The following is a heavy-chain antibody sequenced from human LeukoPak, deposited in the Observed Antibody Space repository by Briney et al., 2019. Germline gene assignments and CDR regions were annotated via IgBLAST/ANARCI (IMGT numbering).Heavy chain of an antibody. J-gene: IGHJ4*02. CDR3: AHKYYGSGSYYIY. CDR2: IYYSGST. Sequence: SETLSLTCTVSGGSISSYYWSWIRQPPGKGLEWIGYIYYSGSTNYNPSLKSRVTISVDTSKNQFSLKLSSVTAADTAVYYYAHKYYGSGSYYIYWGQGTLVTVSS. V-gene: IGHV4-59*01. D-gene: IGHD3-10*01. CDR1: GGSISSYY.